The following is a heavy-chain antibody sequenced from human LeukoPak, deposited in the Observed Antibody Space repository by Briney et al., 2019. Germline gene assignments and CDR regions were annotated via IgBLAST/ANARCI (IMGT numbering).Heavy chain of an antibody. CDR2: INPNSGGT. J-gene: IGHJ6*03. Sequence: ASVKVSCKASGYTFTGYYMHWVRQAPGQGLGWMGWINPNSGGTTYAQKFQGRVTMTRDTSISTAYMELSRLRSDDTAAYYCARLTGSYYYYYMDVWGKGTTVTVSS. CDR3: ARLTGSYYYYYMDV. D-gene: IGHD1-1*01. V-gene: IGHV1-2*02. CDR1: GYTFTGYY.